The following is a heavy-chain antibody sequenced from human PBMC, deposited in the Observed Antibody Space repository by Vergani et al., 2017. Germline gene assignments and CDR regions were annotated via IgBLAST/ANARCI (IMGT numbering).Heavy chain of an antibody. CDR3: ARSAEFXFDY. CDR2: IYTSGST. CDR1: GGSISSGSYY. J-gene: IGHJ4*02. V-gene: IGHV4-61*02. Sequence: QVQLQESGPGLVKPSETLSLTCTVSGGSISSGSYYWSWIRQPAGKGREWIGRIYTSGSTNYNPSVKSRVTISVDKAKNQFSLMLSSVTAADTAVYYCARSAEFXFDYWGQGTLVTVSS. D-gene: IGHD1-14*01.